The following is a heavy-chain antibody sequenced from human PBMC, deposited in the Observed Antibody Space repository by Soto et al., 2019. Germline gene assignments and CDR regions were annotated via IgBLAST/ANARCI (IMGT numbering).Heavy chain of an antibody. Sequence: EVHLLESGGGLLQPGGSLRLSCAASGLTFSSHAMTWVRQAPGKGLQWVSTISDSGDNTYYADSVKGRFTISRDNSKNTLYLQMHSLRAEDSAVYYCAKVGWIGGQGALVTVSS. CDR3: AKVGWI. CDR2: ISDSGDNT. V-gene: IGHV3-23*01. J-gene: IGHJ4*02. CDR1: GLTFSSHA. D-gene: IGHD5-12*01.